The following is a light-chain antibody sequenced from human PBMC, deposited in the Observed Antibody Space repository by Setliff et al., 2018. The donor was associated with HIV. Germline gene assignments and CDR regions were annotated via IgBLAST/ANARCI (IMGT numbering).Light chain of an antibody. CDR3: AAWDDGLTADV. J-gene: IGLJ1*01. V-gene: IGLV2-11*01. CDR2: DVS. Sequence: QSALTQPRSVSGSPGQSVTISCTGTSSDIGGYNFVSWYQQHPGKAPKVMISDVSKRPSGVPDRFSGSKSGTSASLAISGLRPDDEADYYCAAWDDGLTADVFGPGTKVTVL. CDR1: SSDIGGYNF.